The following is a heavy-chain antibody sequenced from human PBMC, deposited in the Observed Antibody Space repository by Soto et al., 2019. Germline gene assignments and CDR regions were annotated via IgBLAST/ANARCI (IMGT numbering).Heavy chain of an antibody. J-gene: IGHJ6*02. D-gene: IGHD2-2*01. CDR2: ISYDGTNK. Sequence: GGSLRLSCAASGFTFSNYGIHWVRQAPGKGLEWVALISYDGTNKFYADSVKGRFTISRDNSKNTLYLQMNSLRAEDTAVYYCANVHCSSTRCYPNYYYFYGMDVWGQGTTVTVSS. V-gene: IGHV3-30*18. CDR1: GFTFSNYG. CDR3: ANVHCSSTRCYPNYYYFYGMDV.